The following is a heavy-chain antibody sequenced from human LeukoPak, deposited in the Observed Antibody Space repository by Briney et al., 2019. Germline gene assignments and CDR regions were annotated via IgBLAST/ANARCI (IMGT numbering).Heavy chain of an antibody. D-gene: IGHD2-8*01. CDR3: AYDSVLMVYAISPHY. CDR2: ISGSGGST. CDR1: GFTFTSYA. V-gene: IGHV3-23*01. Sequence: GRSLRLSCAASGFTFTSYAMSWVRQAPGKWLEWDSAISGSGGSTYYADSMKGRFTISRDNSKNTLYLQMNSLRAEDTAVYYCAYDSVLMVYAISPHYWGQGTLVTVSS. J-gene: IGHJ4*02.